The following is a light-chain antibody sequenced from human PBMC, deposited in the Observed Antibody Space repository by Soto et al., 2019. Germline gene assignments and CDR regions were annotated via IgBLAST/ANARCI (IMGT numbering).Light chain of an antibody. Sequence: QSALAQPPSASGSPGQSVTISCTGSGSDIGAYNFVSWYQQHPGKAPKLMIFGVTERPSGVPDRFSGSKSGNTASLTVSGLQADDGAVLYCYSYAGRNLWGFGGGTQLNVL. J-gene: IGLJ3*02. V-gene: IGLV2-8*01. CDR1: GSDIGAYNF. CDR2: GVT. CDR3: YSYAGRNLWG.